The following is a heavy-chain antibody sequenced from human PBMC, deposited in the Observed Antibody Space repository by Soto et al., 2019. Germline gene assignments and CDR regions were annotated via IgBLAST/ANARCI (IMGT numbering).Heavy chain of an antibody. CDR1: GYSFTSYW. Sequence: PGESLKISCKGSGYSFTSYWISWVRQMPGKGLEWMGRIDPSDSYTNYSPSFQGHVTISADKSISTAYLQWSSLKASDTAMYYCARNRYPPYYYYGMDVWGQGTTVTVSS. D-gene: IGHD1-20*01. CDR2: IDPSDSYT. V-gene: IGHV5-10-1*01. CDR3: ARNRYPPYYYYGMDV. J-gene: IGHJ6*02.